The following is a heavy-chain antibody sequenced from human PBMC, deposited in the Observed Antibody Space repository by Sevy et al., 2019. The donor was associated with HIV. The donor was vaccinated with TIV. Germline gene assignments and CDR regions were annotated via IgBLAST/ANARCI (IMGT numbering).Heavy chain of an antibody. J-gene: IGHJ4*02. D-gene: IGHD3-16*02. V-gene: IGHV3-48*02. CDR3: ARDPYYDYVWGCYRDY. CDR2: ISSSSSTI. CDR1: GFTFSSYS. Sequence: GGSLRLSCAASGFTFSSYSMNWVRQAPGKGLEWVSYISSSSSTIYYADSVKGRFTISRDNAKNSLYLQMNSLRDEDTAVYYCARDPYYDYVWGCYRDYWGQGTLVTVSS.